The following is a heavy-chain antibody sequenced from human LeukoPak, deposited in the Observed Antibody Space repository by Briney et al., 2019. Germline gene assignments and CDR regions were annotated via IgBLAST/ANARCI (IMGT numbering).Heavy chain of an antibody. J-gene: IGHJ3*01. CDR3: ARALVSNYGHDAFDF. CDR1: GYTFTGYY. CDR2: INPNTGGT. V-gene: IGHV1-2*02. D-gene: IGHD4-11*01. Sequence: ASVEVSCKTSGYTFTGYYIHWVRQAPGQGLEWLGWINPNTGGTNYAQTFQGRVVLTSDTSVETAYVDLSSLKSDDTAIYYCARALVSNYGHDAFDFWGQGTMVTVSS.